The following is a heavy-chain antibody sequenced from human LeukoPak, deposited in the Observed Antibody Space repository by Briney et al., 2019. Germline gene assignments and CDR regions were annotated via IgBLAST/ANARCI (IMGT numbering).Heavy chain of an antibody. CDR1: GGSISSYY. CDR3: ARAVGGYDYDALNWFDP. V-gene: IGHV4-59*01. CDR2: IYYSGST. J-gene: IGHJ5*02. Sequence: SETLSLTCTVSGGSISSYYWSWIRQPPGKGLEWIGYIYYSGSTNYNPSLKSRVTISVDTSKNQFSLKLSSVTAADTAVYYCARAVGGYDYDALNWFDPWGQGTLVTVSS. D-gene: IGHD5-12*01.